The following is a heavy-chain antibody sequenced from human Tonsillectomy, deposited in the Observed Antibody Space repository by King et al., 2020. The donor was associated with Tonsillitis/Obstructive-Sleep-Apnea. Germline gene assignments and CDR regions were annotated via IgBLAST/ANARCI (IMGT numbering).Heavy chain of an antibody. CDR3: AREGTAAAGNYFDY. V-gene: IGHV1-46*01. J-gene: IGHJ4*02. D-gene: IGHD6-13*01. CDR2: ISPSGGST. Sequence: VQLVQSGAEVKKPGASVKVSCKASGYTFTSYYMHWVRQAPGQGLEWMGMISPSGGSTSHAQKFQGRVTMTRDTSTSTFYMELSSLRSEDTAVYYCAREGTAAAGNYFDYWGQGTLVTVSS. CDR1: GYTFTSYY.